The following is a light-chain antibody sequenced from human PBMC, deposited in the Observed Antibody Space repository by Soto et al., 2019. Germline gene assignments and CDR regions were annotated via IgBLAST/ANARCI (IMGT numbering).Light chain of an antibody. CDR3: QQYVNLVT. CDR2: DAS. J-gene: IGKJ4*01. Sequence: DIPMTQSPSSLSASVGDRVTITCQASQDISNYLNWYQQKPGKAPKLLIYDASNLETGVPSRFSGSGSGTDFTFTISSLQPEDIATYYCQQYVNLVTFGGGTKVEIK. CDR1: QDISNY. V-gene: IGKV1-33*01.